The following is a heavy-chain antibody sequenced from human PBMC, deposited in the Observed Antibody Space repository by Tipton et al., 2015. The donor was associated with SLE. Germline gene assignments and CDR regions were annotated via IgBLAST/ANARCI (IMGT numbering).Heavy chain of an antibody. CDR3: ARGHYDFWSGCPIDY. V-gene: IGHV3-74*01. Sequence: SLRLSCAASGFTFSNYWMNWVRQAPGKGLVWVSRINSDGSSTRYADSVKGRFTISRDNAKNSLYLQMNSLRAEDTAMYYCARGHYDFWSGCPIDYWGQGTLVTVSS. CDR1: GFTFSNYW. CDR2: INSDGSST. J-gene: IGHJ4*02. D-gene: IGHD3-3*01.